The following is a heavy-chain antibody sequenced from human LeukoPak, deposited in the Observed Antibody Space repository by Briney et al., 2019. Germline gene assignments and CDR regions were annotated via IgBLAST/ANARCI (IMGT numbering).Heavy chain of an antibody. CDR3: ARASWSTVSNWFDP. CDR2: INHSGST. J-gene: IGHJ5*02. CDR1: GGSFSGYY. Sequence: EPSETLSLTCAVYGGSFSGYYWSWIRQPPGKGLEWIGEINHSGSTNYNPSLKSRVTISVDTSKNQFSLKLSSVTAADTAVYYCARASWSTVSNWFDPWGQGTLVTVSS. D-gene: IGHD4-17*01. V-gene: IGHV4-34*01.